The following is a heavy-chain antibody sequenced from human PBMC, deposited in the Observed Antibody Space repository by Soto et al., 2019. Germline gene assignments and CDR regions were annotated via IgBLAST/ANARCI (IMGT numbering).Heavy chain of an antibody. CDR1: GGSISSYY. Sequence: QVQLQESGPGLVKPSETLSLTCTVSGGSISSYYWSWIRQPPGKGLEWIGYIYYSGSTNYNPSLKSRVTISADTSKNEFSLKRSSLTAADTAVYFCARVSRSVVVVAATRGYGMDVWGQGTTVIVSS. V-gene: IGHV4-59*01. D-gene: IGHD2-15*01. CDR2: IYYSGST. CDR3: ARVSRSVVVVAATRGYGMDV. J-gene: IGHJ6*02.